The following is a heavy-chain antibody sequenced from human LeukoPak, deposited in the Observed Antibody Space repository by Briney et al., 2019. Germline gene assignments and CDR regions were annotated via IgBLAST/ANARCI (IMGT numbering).Heavy chain of an antibody. D-gene: IGHD3-10*01. CDR3: ARGDYASGSYYNENYFDY. CDR2: IIPIFGTA. Sequence: ASVKVSCKASGGTFNSYSTTWVRQAPGQGLEWMGGIIPIFGTANYAQKFQGRVTITADESTSTAYMEVSSLRPEDTAVYYCARGDYASGSYYNENYFDYWGQGTLVTVSS. V-gene: IGHV1-69*13. CDR1: GGTFNSYS. J-gene: IGHJ4*02.